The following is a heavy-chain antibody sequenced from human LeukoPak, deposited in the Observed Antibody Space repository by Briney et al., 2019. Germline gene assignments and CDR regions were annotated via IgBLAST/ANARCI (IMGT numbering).Heavy chain of an antibody. Sequence: ASVKVYCKASGYTFTDYYIHWVRQAPGQGLEWMGWVNPNSGDTNYPQKFQGRVTMTRDTSISTAYMELSRLTSDDTAVYYCARRIAAAGHDAFDIWGQGTTVTVSS. V-gene: IGHV1-2*02. CDR1: GYTFTDYY. CDR3: ARRIAAAGHDAFDI. D-gene: IGHD6-13*01. J-gene: IGHJ3*02. CDR2: VNPNSGDT.